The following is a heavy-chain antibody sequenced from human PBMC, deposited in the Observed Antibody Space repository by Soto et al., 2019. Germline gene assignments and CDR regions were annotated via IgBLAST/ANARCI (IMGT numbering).Heavy chain of an antibody. CDR2: IIPILGIA. J-gene: IGHJ4*02. Sequence: SVKVSCKASGGTFSSYTISWVRQAPGQGLEWMGRIIPILGIANYAQKFQGRVTITADKSTSTAYMELSSLRSEDTAVYYCARGHSSSGPNTLDYWGQGTLVTVSS. CDR3: ARGHSSSGPNTLDY. D-gene: IGHD6-6*01. CDR1: GGTFSSYT. V-gene: IGHV1-69*02.